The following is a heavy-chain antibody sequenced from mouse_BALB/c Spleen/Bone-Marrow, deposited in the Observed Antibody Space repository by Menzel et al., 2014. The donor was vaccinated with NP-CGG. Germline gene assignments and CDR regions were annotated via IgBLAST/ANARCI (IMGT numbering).Heavy chain of an antibody. Sequence: EVQLQQSGAELVKPGAPVKLSCTASGFNIKDTYMHWVKQRPEQGLEWIGWIDPANGNTKYDPKFQGKATITADTSSNTAYLQLSSLTSEDTAVYYCARWEYYAMDYWGQGTSVTVSS. CDR1: GFNIKDTY. CDR2: IDPANGNT. CDR3: ARWEYYAMDY. D-gene: IGHD4-1*01. V-gene: IGHV14-3*02. J-gene: IGHJ4*01.